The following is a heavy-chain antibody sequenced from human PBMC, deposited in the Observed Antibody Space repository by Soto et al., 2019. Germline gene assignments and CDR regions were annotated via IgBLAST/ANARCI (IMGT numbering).Heavy chain of an antibody. CDR1: GFTFSSYW. J-gene: IGHJ6*02. CDR2: INSDGSST. V-gene: IGHV3-74*01. Sequence: GGSLRLSCAASGFTFSSYWMHWVRQAPGKGLVWVSRINSDGSSTSYADSVKGRFTISRDNAKNTLYLQMNSLRAEDTAVYYCARVYSNYLNYYYYGMDVWGQGTTVTVSS. D-gene: IGHD4-4*01. CDR3: ARVYSNYLNYYYYGMDV.